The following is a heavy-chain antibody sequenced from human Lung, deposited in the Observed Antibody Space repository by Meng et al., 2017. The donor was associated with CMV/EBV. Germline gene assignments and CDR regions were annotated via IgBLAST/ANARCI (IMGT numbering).Heavy chain of an antibody. J-gene: IGHJ2*01. CDR1: GFTFDDYG. D-gene: IGHD3-3*01. CDR2: ITWNGDTT. Sequence: GEXXKISCAASGFTFDDYGMSWVRQAPGKGLEWVSAITWNGDTTHYADSVRGRFTISRDNAKNSLYLQMNSLRAEDTAFYYCARDFGQYYDFWSGSHWYFDVWXRGTLVTVSS. V-gene: IGHV3-20*04. CDR3: ARDFGQYYDFWSGSHWYFDV.